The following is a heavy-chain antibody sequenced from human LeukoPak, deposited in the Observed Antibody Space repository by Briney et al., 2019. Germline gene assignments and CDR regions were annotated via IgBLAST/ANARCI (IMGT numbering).Heavy chain of an antibody. V-gene: IGHV1-18*01. J-gene: IGHJ4*02. CDR2: INPNNGDT. CDR1: GYTFTNYG. Sequence: GASVKVSCKASGYTFTNYGISWVRQAPGQGLEWMGWINPNNGDTKYAQNFQGRVTMTTDTSASTAYMELRSLRADDTAVYYCAREIPYPDCSSSGCYGPWDYWGQGTLVTVSS. D-gene: IGHD2-2*01. CDR3: AREIPYPDCSSSGCYGPWDY.